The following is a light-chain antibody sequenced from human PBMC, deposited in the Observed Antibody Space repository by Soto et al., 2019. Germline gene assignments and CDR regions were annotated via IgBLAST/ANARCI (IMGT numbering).Light chain of an antibody. Sequence: QSVLTQPPSASGSPGQSVTISCTGTSSDVGAYNYVSRYQQHPGKAPKLMIYDVSKRPSGVPYRFSGSKSGNAASLTVSGLQGEDEADYYCSSYAGSSWVFGGGTQLTVL. J-gene: IGLJ3*02. V-gene: IGLV2-8*01. CDR1: SSDVGAYNY. CDR3: SSYAGSSWV. CDR2: DVS.